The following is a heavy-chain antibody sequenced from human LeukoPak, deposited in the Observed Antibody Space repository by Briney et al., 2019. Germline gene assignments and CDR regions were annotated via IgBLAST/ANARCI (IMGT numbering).Heavy chain of an antibody. D-gene: IGHD3/OR15-3a*01. V-gene: IGHV3-66*01. CDR2: IYSGGST. Sequence: GGSLRLSCAVSGFTVSSNYMSWVRQAPGKGLEWVSVIYSGGSTYYADSVKGRFTISRDNSKNTLYLQMNSLRAEDTAVYYCARGMMTTDFGPYYYYGMDVWGQGTTVTVSS. J-gene: IGHJ6*02. CDR3: ARGMMTTDFGPYYYYGMDV. CDR1: GFTVSSNY.